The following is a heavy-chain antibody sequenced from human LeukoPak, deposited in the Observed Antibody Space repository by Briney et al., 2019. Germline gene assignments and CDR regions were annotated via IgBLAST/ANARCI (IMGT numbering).Heavy chain of an antibody. V-gene: IGHV4-30-2*01. J-gene: IGHJ4*02. CDR2: IYHSGST. CDR1: GGSISSGGYS. D-gene: IGHD3-10*01. CDR3: ARGVWFGELFPPHFDY. Sequence: KSSETLSLTCTVSGGSISSGGYSWSWIRQPPGKGLEWIGYIYHSGSTYYNPSLKSRVTISVDRSKNQFSLKLSSVTAADTAVYYCARGVWFGELFPPHFDYWGQGTLVTVSS.